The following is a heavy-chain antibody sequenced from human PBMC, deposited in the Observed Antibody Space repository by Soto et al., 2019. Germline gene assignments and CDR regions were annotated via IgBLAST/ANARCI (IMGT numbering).Heavy chain of an antibody. CDR2: ISSSGGYI. D-gene: IGHD6-13*01. CDR3: ARDLRIIAAAPYYFDY. J-gene: IGHJ4*02. CDR1: GFTFSSYS. Sequence: GGSLRLSCAASGFTFSSYSMNWVRQAPGKGLEWVSSISSSGGYIYYADPVKGRFTISRDNAKNSLYLQMNSLRAEDTAVYYCARDLRIIAAAPYYFDYWGQGTLVTVSS. V-gene: IGHV3-21*01.